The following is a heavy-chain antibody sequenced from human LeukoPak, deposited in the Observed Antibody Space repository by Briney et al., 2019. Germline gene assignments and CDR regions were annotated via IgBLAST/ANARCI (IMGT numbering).Heavy chain of an antibody. CDR1: GYTFTSYG. CDR3: ARDPYYDFWSGYEYYFDY. J-gene: IGHJ4*02. D-gene: IGHD3-3*01. Sequence: ASVKVSCKASGYTFTSYGISWVRQAPGQGLEWMGWISAYNGNTNYAQKLQGRVTMTTDTSTSTAYMELRSLRSDDTAVYYCARDPYYDFWSGYEYYFDYWGQGTLVTVSS. CDR2: ISAYNGNT. V-gene: IGHV1-18*01.